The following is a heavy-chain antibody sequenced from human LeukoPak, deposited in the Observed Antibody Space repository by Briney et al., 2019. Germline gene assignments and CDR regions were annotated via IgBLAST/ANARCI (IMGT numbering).Heavy chain of an antibody. D-gene: IGHD3-16*02. J-gene: IGHJ3*02. CDR3: ARGGPVWGSYRYDAFDI. CDR1: GYTFTGYY. Sequence: AAAVKVSCKASGYTFTGYYMHWVRQAPGQGLEWMGWINPNSGGTNYAQKFQGRVTMTRETSISTAYMELSRLRSDDTAVHYCARGGPVWGSYRYDAFDIWGQGTMVTVSS. CDR2: INPNSGGT. V-gene: IGHV1-2*02.